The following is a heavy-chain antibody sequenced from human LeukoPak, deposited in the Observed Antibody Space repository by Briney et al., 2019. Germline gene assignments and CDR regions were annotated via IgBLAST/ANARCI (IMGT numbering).Heavy chain of an antibody. CDR1: GFTFSSYS. CDR2: ISSSSSTI. D-gene: IGHD3-10*01. CDR3: ARDLGYYGSGSYYRGNWFDP. J-gene: IGHJ5*02. Sequence: PGGSLRLSCAASGFTFSSYSMNWVRQAPGKGLEWVSYISSSSSTIYYADSVKGRFTISRDNAKNSLYLQMNSLRAEDTAVYYCARDLGYYGSGSYYRGNWFDPWGQGTLATVSS. V-gene: IGHV3-48*04.